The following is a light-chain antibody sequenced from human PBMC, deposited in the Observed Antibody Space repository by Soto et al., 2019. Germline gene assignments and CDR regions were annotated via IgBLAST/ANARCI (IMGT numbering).Light chain of an antibody. J-gene: IGLJ1*01. Sequence: QSALTRPASVSGSPGQSITISCTGTSSDVGGYNYVSWYQQHPGKAPKLMIYAVSNRPSGVSNRFSGSKSGNTASLTISGLQAEDEADYYCSSYTSRSTLYVFGTGTKVTVL. CDR3: SSYTSRSTLYV. CDR1: SSDVGGYNY. CDR2: AVS. V-gene: IGLV2-14*01.